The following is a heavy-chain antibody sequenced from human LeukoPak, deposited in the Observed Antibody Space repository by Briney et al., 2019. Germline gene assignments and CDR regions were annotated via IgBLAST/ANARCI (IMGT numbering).Heavy chain of an antibody. J-gene: IGHJ5*02. D-gene: IGHD3-10*01. Sequence: SETLSLTCTVSGGSISSGNYYWSWIRQHPGKGLEWIGYIHHSGSTYYNPFLKSRVIISVDTSKNQFSLKLNSVTAADTAVYYCASYGSGSYRFDPWGQGTLVTVSS. CDR1: GGSISSGNYY. V-gene: IGHV4-31*03. CDR2: IHHSGST. CDR3: ASYGSGSYRFDP.